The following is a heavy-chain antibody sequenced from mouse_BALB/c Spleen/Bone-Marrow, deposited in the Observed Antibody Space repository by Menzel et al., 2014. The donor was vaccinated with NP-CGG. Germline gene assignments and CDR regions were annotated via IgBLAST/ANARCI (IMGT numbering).Heavy chain of an antibody. J-gene: IGHJ2*01. CDR2: INPGSSTI. CDR1: GFDFSRYW. D-gene: IGHD1-2*01. CDR3: ARLGNYGYHDS. V-gene: IGHV4-2*02. Sequence: EVKVEESGGGLVQPGGSLNLACVASGFDFSRYWMSWARQAPGKGQEWIGEINPGSSTINYSPSLKDKFIISRDNAKNTLYLQVSTVRSEDTALYYCARLGNYGYHDSWGQGTALTVSS.